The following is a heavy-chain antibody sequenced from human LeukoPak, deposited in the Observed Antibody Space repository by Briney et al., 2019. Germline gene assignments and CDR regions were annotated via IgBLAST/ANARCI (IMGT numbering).Heavy chain of an antibody. J-gene: IGHJ3*02. CDR3: AREPHSSGWYRDAFDI. Sequence: SETLPLTCTVSGGSISSYYWSWIRQPAGKGLEWIGRIYNSGSTNYNPSLKSRVTMSVDTSKNQFSLKLSSVTAADTAVYYCAREPHSSGWYRDAFDIWGQGTMVTVSS. D-gene: IGHD6-19*01. V-gene: IGHV4-4*07. CDR1: GGSISSYY. CDR2: IYNSGST.